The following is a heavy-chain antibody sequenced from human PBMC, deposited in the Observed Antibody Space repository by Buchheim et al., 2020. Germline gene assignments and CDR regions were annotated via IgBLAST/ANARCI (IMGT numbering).Heavy chain of an antibody. Sequence: QVQLVESGGGVVQPGRSLRLSCAASGFTFSSYGMHWVRQAPGKGLEWVAVISYDGSNKYYADSVKGRFTISSDNSKTTLYLQMNSLRAEDTAVYYCARRFWSGYQALDYWGQGTL. CDR1: GFTFSSYG. D-gene: IGHD3-3*01. V-gene: IGHV3-30*03. CDR3: ARRFWSGYQALDY. CDR2: ISYDGSNK. J-gene: IGHJ4*02.